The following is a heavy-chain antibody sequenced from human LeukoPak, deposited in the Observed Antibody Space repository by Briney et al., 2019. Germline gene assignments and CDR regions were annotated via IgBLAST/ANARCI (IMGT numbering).Heavy chain of an antibody. Sequence: ASVKVSCKASGYTFTSYYMHWVRQAPGQGLEWMGVINPSGGGTRYAQNFQGRVTLTRDKSTSTVYMELSSLRSEDTAVYYCARGLSYDSSGYYYDSKYYFDYWGQGTLVTVSS. CDR2: INPSGGGT. D-gene: IGHD3-22*01. J-gene: IGHJ4*02. CDR3: ARGLSYDSSGYYYDSKYYFDY. CDR1: GYTFTSYY. V-gene: IGHV1-46*01.